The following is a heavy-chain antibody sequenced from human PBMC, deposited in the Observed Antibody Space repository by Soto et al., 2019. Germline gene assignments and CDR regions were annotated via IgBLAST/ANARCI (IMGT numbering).Heavy chain of an antibody. CDR1: GYTFTGYY. V-gene: IGHV1-2*04. CDR2: INPNSGET. Sequence: QVQLVQSGAEVKKPGASVKVSCKASGYTFTGYYMHWMRQAPGQGLEWMGWINPNSGETDDAQNFQGWVTMTRDMSISTAYMELSRMKSNDTAVYYCARGGGLNYYYSIDVWGKGTTVTVSS. J-gene: IGHJ6*04. CDR3: ARGGGLNYYYSIDV.